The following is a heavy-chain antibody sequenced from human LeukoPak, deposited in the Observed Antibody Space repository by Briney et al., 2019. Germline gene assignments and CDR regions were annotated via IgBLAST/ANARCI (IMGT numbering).Heavy chain of an antibody. D-gene: IGHD6-19*01. CDR3: ARLNIAVAGTSLWFDP. J-gene: IGHJ5*02. Sequence: SETLSLTCTVSGGSISSSSYYWGWIRQPPGKGLEWIGSIYYSGSTYYNPSLKSRVTISGDTPKNRFSLKLSSVTAADTAVYYCARLNIAVAGTSLWFDPWGQGTLVTVSS. CDR2: IYYSGST. CDR1: GGSISSSSYY. V-gene: IGHV4-39*07.